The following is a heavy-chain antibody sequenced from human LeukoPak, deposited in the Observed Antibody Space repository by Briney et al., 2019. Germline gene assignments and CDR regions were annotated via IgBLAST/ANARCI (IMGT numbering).Heavy chain of an antibody. CDR3: ARYSSGWYSAFDI. V-gene: IGHV1-2*02. Sequence: ASVKVSCKASGYTFTGYYMHWVRQAPGQGLEWMGWINPNSGGTNYAQKFQGRVTMTRDTSISTVYMELSRLRSDDTAVYYCARYSSGWYSAFDIWGQGTMVTVSS. CDR2: INPNSGGT. J-gene: IGHJ3*02. D-gene: IGHD6-19*01. CDR1: GYTFTGYY.